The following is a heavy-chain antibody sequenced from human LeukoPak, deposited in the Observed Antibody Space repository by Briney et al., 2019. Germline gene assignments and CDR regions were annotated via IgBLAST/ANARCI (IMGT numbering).Heavy chain of an antibody. CDR1: GGSISSSNW. CDR2: IYHSGST. D-gene: IGHD3-10*01. CDR3: ARSQNYYGSGDY. V-gene: IGHV4-4*02. J-gene: IGHJ4*02. Sequence: SSGTLSLTCAVSGGSISSSNWWSWVRQPPGKGLEWIGEIYHSGSTNYNPSLKSRVTISVDKSKNQFSLKLSSVTTADTAVYYCARSQNYYGSGDYWSQGTLVTVSS.